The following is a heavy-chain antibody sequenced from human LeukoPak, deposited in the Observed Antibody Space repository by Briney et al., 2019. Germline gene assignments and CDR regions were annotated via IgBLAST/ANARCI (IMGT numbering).Heavy chain of an antibody. CDR3: ARVEARTHTWVDP. Sequence: GGSLRLSCAGTGFTVSTFGIHWVRQAPGKGLEWISYISSSDGGDGIRYTDSVKGRFTISRDTAKNSVHLQMSSLRGEDTATYYCARVEARTHTWVDPWGQGTLVTVSS. J-gene: IGHJ5*02. V-gene: IGHV3-48*01. D-gene: IGHD1-1*01. CDR1: GFTVSTFG. CDR2: ISSSDGGDGI.